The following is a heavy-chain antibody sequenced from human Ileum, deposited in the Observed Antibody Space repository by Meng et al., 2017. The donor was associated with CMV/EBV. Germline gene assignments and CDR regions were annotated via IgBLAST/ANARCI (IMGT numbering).Heavy chain of an antibody. CDR1: GASVSENY. CDR3: ARGSGYSIYDD. D-gene: IGHD4-11*01. Sequence: GSLRLSCTVSGASVSENYCSWIRQSPGKGLEWIGYISYGEFTNYNPSLRSRVSISVDTSKNQLSLTLTSVTAADAAIYYCARGSGYSIYDDWGQGTLVPSPQ. V-gene: IGHV4-59*02. CDR2: ISYGEFT. J-gene: IGHJ4*02.